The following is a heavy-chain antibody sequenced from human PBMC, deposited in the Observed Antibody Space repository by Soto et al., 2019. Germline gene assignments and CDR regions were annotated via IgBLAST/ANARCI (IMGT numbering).Heavy chain of an antibody. D-gene: IGHD6-19*01. CDR3: ARDAKLGGAVAGFDYYYYYMDV. Sequence: PGGSLRLSCAASGFTVSSNYMSWVRQAPGKGLEWVSVIYSGGSTYYADSVKGRFTISRHNSKNTLYLQMNSLRAEDTAVYYCARDAKLGGAVAGFDYYYYYMDVWGKGTKVTVSS. CDR1: GFTVSSNY. V-gene: IGHV3-53*04. J-gene: IGHJ6*03. CDR2: IYSGGST.